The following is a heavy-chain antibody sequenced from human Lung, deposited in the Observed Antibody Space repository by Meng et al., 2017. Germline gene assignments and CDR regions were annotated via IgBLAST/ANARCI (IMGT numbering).Heavy chain of an antibody. J-gene: IGHJ4*02. Sequence: QVQVVQSGAEEKKRGAAVKGACKTAGGSFSTHTFSWVRQAPGQGLEWMGGLIAVFDKTKAAPRFQDRVTFTADESTSTAYMELSSLTFDDTAVYFCARGRRNEPLFDYWGQGTLVTVSS. CDR3: ARGRRNEPLFDY. CDR2: LIAVFDKT. CDR1: GGSFSTHT. D-gene: IGHD1-14*01. V-gene: IGHV1-69*13.